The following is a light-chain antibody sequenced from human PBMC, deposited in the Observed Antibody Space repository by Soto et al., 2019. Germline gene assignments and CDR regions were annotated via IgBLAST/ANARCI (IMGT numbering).Light chain of an antibody. CDR1: ESLSTY. Sequence: EIVMTQSPATLSVSPGESVTLSWRASESLSTYLAWYQQKPGQAPRLLIYGASTKATGIPARFSGSGSATDFTLTISSLQSEDFAVYYCQSYNDWPFTFGQGTKLEI. J-gene: IGKJ2*01. CDR3: QSYNDWPFT. V-gene: IGKV3-15*01. CDR2: GAS.